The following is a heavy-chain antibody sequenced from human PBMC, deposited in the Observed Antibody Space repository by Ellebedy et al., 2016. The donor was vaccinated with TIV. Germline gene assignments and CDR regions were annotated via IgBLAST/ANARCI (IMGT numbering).Heavy chain of an antibody. D-gene: IGHD6-19*01. Sequence: GGSLRLSXAASGFTFSSYAMSWVRQAPGKGLEWVSAISGSGGSTYYADSVKGRFTISRDNSKNTLYLQMNSLRAEDTAVYYCARDVNVYSSGWYSDYWGQGTLVTVSS. CDR1: GFTFSSYA. V-gene: IGHV3-23*01. CDR2: ISGSGGST. CDR3: ARDVNVYSSGWYSDY. J-gene: IGHJ4*02.